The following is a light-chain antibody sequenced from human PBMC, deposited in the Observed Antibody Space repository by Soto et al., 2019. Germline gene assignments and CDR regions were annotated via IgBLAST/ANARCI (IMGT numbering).Light chain of an antibody. Sequence: QSVLTQPPSASGSPGQSVTISCTGTSSDVGGYNYVSWYKQHPGKAPELIIYEVSKRPSGVPDRFSGSKSGNTASLTVSGLQAEDEADYYCTSYAGGNNFVVFGTGTKDTDL. CDR2: EVS. V-gene: IGLV2-8*01. CDR1: SSDVGGYNY. J-gene: IGLJ1*01. CDR3: TSYAGGNNFVV.